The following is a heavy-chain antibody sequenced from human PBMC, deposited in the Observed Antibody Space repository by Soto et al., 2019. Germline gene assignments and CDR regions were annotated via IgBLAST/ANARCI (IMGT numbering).Heavy chain of an antibody. J-gene: IGHJ4*01. CDR3: VRNSPIGSTFSGHDGIDY. Sequence: SVKVSCKTPGGTFRSDTITWVRQAPGQGLEWMGRIIPLLYTADYAQKFQGRVTITADKSTGTAYMELNSLRSKDTAIYYCVRNSPIGSTFSGHDGIDYWG. CDR1: GGTFRSDT. V-gene: IGHV1-69*08. D-gene: IGHD5-12*01. CDR2: IIPLLYTA.